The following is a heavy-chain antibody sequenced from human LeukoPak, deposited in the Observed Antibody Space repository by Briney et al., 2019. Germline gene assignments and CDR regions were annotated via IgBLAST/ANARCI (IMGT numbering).Heavy chain of an antibody. CDR1: GGTFSSYA. CDR3: ARSPPSDSNYGFLTYYYYYYMDV. J-gene: IGHJ6*03. D-gene: IGHD4-11*01. V-gene: IGHV1-69*13. CDR2: IIPIFGTA. Sequence: SVKVSCKASGGTFSSYAISWVRQAPGQGLEWMGGIIPIFGTANYAQKFQGRVTITADESTSTAYMELSSLRSEDTAVYYCARSPPSDSNYGFLTYYYYYYMDVWGKGTTVTVSS.